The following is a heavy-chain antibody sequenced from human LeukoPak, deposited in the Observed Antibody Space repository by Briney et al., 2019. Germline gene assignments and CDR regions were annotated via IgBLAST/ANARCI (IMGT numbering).Heavy chain of an antibody. CDR2: IKQDGRET. CDR1: GFTFSSYW. Sequence: GGSLRLSCAASGFTFSSYWMSWVRQAPGKGLEWVANIKQDGRETYYVDSVKGRFTISRDNAKNSLYLQMNSLRAEDTAVYYCAREGFSYLVYYFDYWGQGTLVTVSS. J-gene: IGHJ4*02. D-gene: IGHD1-26*01. V-gene: IGHV3-7*01. CDR3: AREGFSYLVYYFDY.